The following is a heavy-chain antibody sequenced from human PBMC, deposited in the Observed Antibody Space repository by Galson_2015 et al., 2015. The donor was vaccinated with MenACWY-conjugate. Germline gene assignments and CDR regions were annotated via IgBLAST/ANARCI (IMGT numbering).Heavy chain of an antibody. D-gene: IGHD6-19*01. CDR3: VRGSSGWRGMDI. CDR2: ICAGGISI. Sequence: SLRLSCAASGFAFRDFCMHWVRQAPGKGLECVSRICAGGISIMYGDSVRCRFTISRDDAENTLYLQMDSLRADDTAVYFCVRGSSGWRGMDIWGQGTTVTVSS. V-gene: IGHV3-74*03. J-gene: IGHJ6*02. CDR1: GFAFRDFC.